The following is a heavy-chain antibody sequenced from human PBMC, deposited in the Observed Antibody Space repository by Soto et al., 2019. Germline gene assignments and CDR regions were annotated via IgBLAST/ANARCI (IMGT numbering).Heavy chain of an antibody. CDR3: VKDREVATTRTVHFDD. CDR2: ISGRGGDT. Sequence: EVQLLESGGGLVQPGGSLRLSCAASGFTFSTYAMNWVRQAPGKGLEWVSVISGRGGDTYYADSVKGRFTISRDNSKNTLYVQMNCLGVEDTAVYYCVKDREVATTRTVHFDDWGQGTLVTVSS. D-gene: IGHD5-12*01. V-gene: IGHV3-23*01. J-gene: IGHJ4*02. CDR1: GFTFSTYA.